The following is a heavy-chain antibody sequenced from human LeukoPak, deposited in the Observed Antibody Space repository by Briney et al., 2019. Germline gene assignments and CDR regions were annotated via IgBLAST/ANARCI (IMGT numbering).Heavy chain of an antibody. Sequence: GGSLRLSCAASGFTFSSYAMSWVRQAPGKGLEWVSAISGSGGSTYYADSVKGRFTISRDNSKNTLYLQMNSLRAEDTAVYYCVNHPHSEMATISVYWGQGTLVTVSS. J-gene: IGHJ4*02. CDR2: ISGSGGST. D-gene: IGHD5-24*01. V-gene: IGHV3-23*01. CDR3: VNHPHSEMATISVY. CDR1: GFTFSSYA.